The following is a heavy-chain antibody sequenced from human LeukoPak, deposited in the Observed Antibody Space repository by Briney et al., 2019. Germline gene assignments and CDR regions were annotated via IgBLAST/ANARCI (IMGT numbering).Heavy chain of an antibody. Sequence: NPGGSLRLSCAASGFTFSSYSMNWVRQAPGKGLEWVSSISSSSSYIYYADSVKVRFTISRDNAKNSLYLQMNSLRAEDTAVYYCARDWGYYYYYGMDVWGQGTTVTVSS. CDR1: GFTFSSYS. D-gene: IGHD3-16*01. CDR2: ISSSSSYI. CDR3: ARDWGYYYYYGMDV. J-gene: IGHJ6*02. V-gene: IGHV3-21*01.